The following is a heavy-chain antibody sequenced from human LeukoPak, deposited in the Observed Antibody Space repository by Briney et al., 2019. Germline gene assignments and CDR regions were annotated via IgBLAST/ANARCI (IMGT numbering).Heavy chain of an antibody. CDR2: MNPNSGNT. CDR1: GYTFTSYD. Sequence: ASVKVSCKASGYTFTSYDINWVRQATGQGLEWMGWMNPNSGNTGYAQKFQGRVTMTRNTSISTAYMELSSLRSEDTGVYYCARGLPGSYVLRYFDWSAPMDVWGKGTTVTIAS. J-gene: IGHJ6*03. CDR3: ARGLPGSYVLRYFDWSAPMDV. D-gene: IGHD3-9*01. V-gene: IGHV1-8*01.